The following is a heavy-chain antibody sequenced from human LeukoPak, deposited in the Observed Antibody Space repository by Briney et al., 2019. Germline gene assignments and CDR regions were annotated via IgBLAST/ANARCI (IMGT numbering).Heavy chain of an antibody. CDR3: ARGAGDILTGHNWFDP. CDR2: ISGSGGST. V-gene: IGHV3-23*01. J-gene: IGHJ5*02. D-gene: IGHD3-9*01. CDR1: GFTFSSYA. Sequence: PGGSLRLSCAASGFTFSSYAMSWVRQAPGKGLEWVSAISGSGGSTYYADSVKGRFTISRDNSKNTLYLQMNSLRAEDTAVYYCARGAGDILTGHNWFDPWGQGTLVTVSS.